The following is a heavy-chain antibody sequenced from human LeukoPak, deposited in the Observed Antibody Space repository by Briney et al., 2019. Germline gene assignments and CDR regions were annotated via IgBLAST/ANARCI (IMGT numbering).Heavy chain of an antibody. D-gene: IGHD3-22*01. V-gene: IGHV4-39*07. CDR3: GRDSGFWLY. CDR1: GDSITSGSYY. CDR2: IYSTGTT. Sequence: SETLSLTCTVSGDSITSGSYYWGWLRQTPGKGLEWIGNIYSTGTTSYNPSVKSRVTMSVDTSKNQFSLKLDSVTAADTAVYYCGRDSGFWLYWGQGTLVTASS. J-gene: IGHJ4*02.